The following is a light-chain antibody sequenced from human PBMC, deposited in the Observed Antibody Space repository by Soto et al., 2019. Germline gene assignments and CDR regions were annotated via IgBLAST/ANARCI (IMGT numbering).Light chain of an antibody. CDR1: QSVGSSY. CDR2: GAS. Sequence: EIVLTQSPGTLSLSPGERATLSCRASQSVGSSYLAWYQQKPGQAPRLLVYGASSRATGIPDRFSGSGSGTDIDPTISRLEPEDCAVYYCQQSGPSPRACGAGTKGEIK. J-gene: IGKJ4*01. CDR3: QQSGPSPRA. V-gene: IGKV3-20*01.